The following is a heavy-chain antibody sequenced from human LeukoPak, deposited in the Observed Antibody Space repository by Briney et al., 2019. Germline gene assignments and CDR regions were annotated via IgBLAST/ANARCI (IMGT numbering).Heavy chain of an antibody. Sequence: ASVKVSCKASGYTFTSYGISWVRQAPGQGLEWMGWISAYNGNTNYAQKLQGRVTMTTDTSTSTAYMELRSLRSDDTAVYYCAGYCSGGSCNAAGYWSQGTLVTVSS. V-gene: IGHV1-18*01. CDR2: ISAYNGNT. CDR3: AGYCSGGSCNAAGY. J-gene: IGHJ4*02. CDR1: GYTFTSYG. D-gene: IGHD2-15*01.